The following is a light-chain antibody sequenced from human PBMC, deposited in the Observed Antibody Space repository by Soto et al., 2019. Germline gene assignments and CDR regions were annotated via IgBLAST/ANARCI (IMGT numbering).Light chain of an antibody. Sequence: IQITLSPSTLTASVGDRVTITCRASQSISSWLAWYQQKPGKAPKLLIYKASSLESGVPSRFSGSGSGTEFTLTISSLQPDDFATYYCQQYNSPYTFGQGTK. CDR2: KAS. CDR1: QSISSW. V-gene: IGKV1-5*03. CDR3: QQYNSPYT. J-gene: IGKJ2*01.